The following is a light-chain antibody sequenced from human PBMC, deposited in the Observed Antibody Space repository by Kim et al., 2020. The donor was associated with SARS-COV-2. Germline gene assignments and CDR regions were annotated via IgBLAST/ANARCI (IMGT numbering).Light chain of an antibody. V-gene: IGKV1-27*01. CDR2: AAS. CDR1: QGISNY. Sequence: SAVGDRVTITCRASQGISNYLAWYQQKPGKVPKLLIYAASTLQSGVPSRFSGSGSGTDFTLTISSLQPEDVATYYCQKYNSAPRTFGQGTKVEIK. CDR3: QKYNSAPRT. J-gene: IGKJ1*01.